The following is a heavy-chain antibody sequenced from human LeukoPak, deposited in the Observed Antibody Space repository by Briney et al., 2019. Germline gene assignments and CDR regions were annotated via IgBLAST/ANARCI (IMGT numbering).Heavy chain of an antibody. D-gene: IGHD2-21*01. Sequence: SETLSLTCAVYGGSFSGYYWSWIRQPPGKGLEWIGEINHSGSTNYNPSLKSRVTISVDTSKNQFSLKLSSVTAADTAVYYCARVGSRRLWDYWGQGTLVTVSS. CDR1: GGSFSGYY. V-gene: IGHV4-34*01. J-gene: IGHJ4*02. CDR3: ARVGSRRLWDY. CDR2: INHSGST.